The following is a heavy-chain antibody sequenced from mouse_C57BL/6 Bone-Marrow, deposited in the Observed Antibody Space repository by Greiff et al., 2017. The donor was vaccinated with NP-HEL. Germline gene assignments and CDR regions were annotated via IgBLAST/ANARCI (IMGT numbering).Heavy chain of an antibody. D-gene: IGHD1-1*01. CDR2: ISYSGST. V-gene: IGHV3-8*01. Sequence: VQLKESGPGLAKPSQTLSLTCSVTGYSITSDYWNWIRKFPGNKLEYMGYISYSGSTYYNPSLKSRISITRDTSKNQYYLQLNSVTTEDTATYYCARSPYYYGSRRGYAMDYWGQGTSVTVSS. CDR3: ARSPYYYGSRRGYAMDY. J-gene: IGHJ4*01. CDR1: GYSITSDY.